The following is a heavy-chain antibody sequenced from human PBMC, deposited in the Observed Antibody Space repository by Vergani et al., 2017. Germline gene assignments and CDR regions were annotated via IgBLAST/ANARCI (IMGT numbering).Heavy chain of an antibody. J-gene: IGHJ5*02. CDR3: AREQDFWSGYYSYNWFDP. CDR1: GFTFSSYG. CDR2: ISYDGSNK. Sequence: QVQLVESGGGVVQPGRSLRLSCAASGFTFSSYGMHWVRQAPGKGLEWVAVISYDGSNKYYADSVKGRFTISRDNSKNTLYLQMNSLRAEDTAVYYCAREQDFWSGYYSYNWFDPWGQGTLVTVSS. V-gene: IGHV3-30*03. D-gene: IGHD3-3*01.